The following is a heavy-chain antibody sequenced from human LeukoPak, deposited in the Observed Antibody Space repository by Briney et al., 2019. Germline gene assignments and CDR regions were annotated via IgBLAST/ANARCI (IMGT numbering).Heavy chain of an antibody. CDR3: ARVPSVIDAFDI. CDR1: GGSISSGGYY. V-gene: IGHV4-31*03. D-gene: IGHD2-21*01. J-gene: IGHJ3*02. Sequence: SETLSLTCTVSGGSISSGGYYWSWIRQHPGKGLEWIAYIYYTGSTYYNPSLKSRLTISVDRSKNQFSLRLSSMTAANTAVYYCARVPSVIDAFDIWGQGTMVTVSS. CDR2: IYYTGST.